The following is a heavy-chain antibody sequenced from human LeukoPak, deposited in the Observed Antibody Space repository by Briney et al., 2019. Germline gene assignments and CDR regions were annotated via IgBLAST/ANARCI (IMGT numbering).Heavy chain of an antibody. D-gene: IGHD2-2*01. Sequence: GRSLRLSCAASEFIFSRYAMHWVRQAQGKGLEWLAVISYHGVDKFYRASVKGRFTISRDNVENTPFLQLDNLSAEDSGVYFCARAVPTIHHMDVWGKGTMVTVSS. CDR2: ISYHGVDK. J-gene: IGHJ6*03. CDR1: EFIFSRYA. CDR3: ARAVPTIHHMDV. V-gene: IGHV3-30*04.